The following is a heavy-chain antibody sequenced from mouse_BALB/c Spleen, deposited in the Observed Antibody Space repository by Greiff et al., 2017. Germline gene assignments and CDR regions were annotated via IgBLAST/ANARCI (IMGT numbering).Heavy chain of an antibody. CDR1: GYSFTDYI. Sequence: VQLKQTGPELVKPGASVKISCKASGYSFTDYIMLWVKQSHGKSLEWIGNINPYYGSTSYNLKFKGKATLTVDKSSSTAYMQLNSLTSEDSAVYYCARGTGPTLYFDYWGQGTTLTVSS. D-gene: IGHD3-3*01. V-gene: IGHV1-39*01. CDR3: ARGTGPTLYFDY. J-gene: IGHJ2*01. CDR2: INPYYGST.